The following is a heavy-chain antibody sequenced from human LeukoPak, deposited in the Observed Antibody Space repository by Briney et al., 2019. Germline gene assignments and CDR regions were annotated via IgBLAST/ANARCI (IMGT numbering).Heavy chain of an antibody. D-gene: IGHD1-26*01. V-gene: IGHV1-69*16. Sequence: SVKVSCKASGGSFSSRSITWVRQAPGQGLESMGGIIPILVTPNYAQKFQGRVTITTDESTTTAYMELTSLRSEDTAVYYCARSPLAHSGTYSEEWGQGTQVTVSS. CDR1: GGSFSSRS. CDR2: IIPILVTP. J-gene: IGHJ4*02. CDR3: ARSPLAHSGTYSEE.